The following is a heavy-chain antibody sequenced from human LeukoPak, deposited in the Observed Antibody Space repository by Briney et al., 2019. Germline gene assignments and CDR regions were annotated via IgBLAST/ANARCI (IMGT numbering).Heavy chain of an antibody. Sequence: GESLKISCKGSGYSFPTYWIAWVRQMPGKGLGWMGIIYPDETDIRYSPSFQGQVTISADKSISTAYLQWSSLTASDTAMYYCARPPSRGYSSSFEYWGQGTLVTVSS. D-gene: IGHD2-2*03. CDR2: IYPDETDI. CDR3: ARPPSRGYSSSFEY. J-gene: IGHJ4*02. CDR1: GYSFPTYW. V-gene: IGHV5-51*01.